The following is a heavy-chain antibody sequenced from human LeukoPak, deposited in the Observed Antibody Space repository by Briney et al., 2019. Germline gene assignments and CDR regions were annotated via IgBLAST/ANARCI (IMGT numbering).Heavy chain of an antibody. J-gene: IGHJ3*02. V-gene: IGHV5-51*01. CDR2: IYPGDSDT. CDR1: GYRFISYW. Sequence: GESLKISCKGSGYRFISYWIGWVRQMPGEGLEWMGIIYPGDSDTRYGPSFQGQVTISADKSISTAFLQWSSLKASDTAMYYCARQDNDAVDIWGQGTMVTVSS. CDR3: ARQDNDAVDI.